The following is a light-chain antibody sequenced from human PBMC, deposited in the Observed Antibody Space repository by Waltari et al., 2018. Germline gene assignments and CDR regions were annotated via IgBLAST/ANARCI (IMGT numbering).Light chain of an antibody. V-gene: IGKV3-20*01. Sequence: EIVLTQSPATLSLSPGDRATVSCRASQSISTYLAWYQQKPGQAPRLVIYHASRRATGIPDRFSGSGSGTDCSLTISRLEPEDFAVYYCQQHGTLPATFGQGTKVEIK. CDR1: QSISTY. CDR3: QQHGTLPAT. CDR2: HAS. J-gene: IGKJ1*01.